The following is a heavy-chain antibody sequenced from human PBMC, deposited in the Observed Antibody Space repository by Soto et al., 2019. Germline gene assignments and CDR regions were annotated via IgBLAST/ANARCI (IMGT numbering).Heavy chain of an antibody. J-gene: IGHJ4*02. CDR2: IEQDGSGK. V-gene: IGHV3-7*01. Sequence: GGSLRVSCAASGFTFSSYWRSWVRQAPGKGLEWVANIEQDGSGKYYVDSVKGRFTISRDNAKNSLYLQMNSLRAEDTAVYYCARDPVQMDYWGQGTLVTVSS. CDR3: ARDPVQMDY. CDR1: GFTFSSYW. D-gene: IGHD1-1*01.